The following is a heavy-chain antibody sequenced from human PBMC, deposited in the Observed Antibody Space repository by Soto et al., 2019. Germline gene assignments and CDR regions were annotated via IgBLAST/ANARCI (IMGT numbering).Heavy chain of an antibody. CDR2: ISSDGSSS. CDR3: AKPRSSLQWPPFDP. D-gene: IGHD6-19*01. Sequence: QVKLVESGGGVVQSGGSRRLSCEASGFRFSSYSIHWVRQAPGKGLEWVAVISSDGSSSDFADSVKGRFAISRDNSRKNTVYLQMNNLRPDDTAGYYCAKPRSSLQWPPFDPWGHGTLVSVSS. J-gene: IGHJ5*02. V-gene: IGHV3-30*18. CDR1: GFRFSSYS.